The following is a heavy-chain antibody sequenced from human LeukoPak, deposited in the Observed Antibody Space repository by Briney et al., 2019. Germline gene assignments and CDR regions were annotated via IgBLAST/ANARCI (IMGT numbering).Heavy chain of an antibody. V-gene: IGHV1-3*01. CDR3: ASHYGSGSRNAFDI. J-gene: IGHJ3*02. CDR1: GYTFTSYA. CDR2: INAGNGNT. D-gene: IGHD3-10*01. Sequence: ASVKVSCKASGYTFTSYAMHWVRQAPGQRLEWMGWINAGNGNTKYSQKFQGRVTITRDTSASTAYMELRSLRSDDTAVYYCASHYGSGSRNAFDIWGQGTMVTVSS.